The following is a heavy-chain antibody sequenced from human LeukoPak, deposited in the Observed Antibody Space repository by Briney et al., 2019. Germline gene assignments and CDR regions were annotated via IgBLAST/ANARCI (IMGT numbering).Heavy chain of an antibody. V-gene: IGHV4-59*01. CDR2: IYYSGGT. CDR1: GGSISSYY. D-gene: IGHD2-2*01. J-gene: IGHJ3*02. Sequence: SETLSLTCTVSGGSISSYYWSWIRQPPGKGLEWIGYIYYSGGTNYNPSLKSRVTISVDTSKNQFSLKLSCVTAADTAVYYCARVGYCSSTSCAKNAFDIWGQGTMVTVSS. CDR3: ARVGYCSSTSCAKNAFDI.